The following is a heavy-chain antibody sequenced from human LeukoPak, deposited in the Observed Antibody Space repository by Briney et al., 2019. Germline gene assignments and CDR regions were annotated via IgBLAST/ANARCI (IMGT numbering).Heavy chain of an antibody. CDR1: GDTFSSYA. CDR2: IIPIFGTA. V-gene: IGHV1-69*05. J-gene: IGHJ4*02. D-gene: IGHD6-19*01. Sequence: GASVKVSCKASGDTFSSYAISWVRQAPGQGLEWMGRIIPIFGTANYAQKFQGRVTITTDESTSTAYMELSSLRSEDTAVYYCAREVSAVAGTRLYYFDYWGQGTLVTVSS. CDR3: AREVSAVAGTRLYYFDY.